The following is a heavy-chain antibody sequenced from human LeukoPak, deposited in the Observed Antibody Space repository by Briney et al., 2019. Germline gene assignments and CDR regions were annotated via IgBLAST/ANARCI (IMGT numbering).Heavy chain of an antibody. CDR2: IYYSGST. D-gene: IGHD3-22*01. J-gene: IGHJ4*02. CDR1: GGSISSSSYY. V-gene: IGHV4-39*07. CDR3: ARDHVGDYYDSSSFDY. Sequence: PSETLSLTCTVSGGSISSSSYYWGWIRQPPGKGLEWIGSIYYSGSTYYNPSLKSRVTISVDTSKNQFSLKLSSVTAADTAVYYCARDHVGDYYDSSSFDYWGQGTLVTVSS.